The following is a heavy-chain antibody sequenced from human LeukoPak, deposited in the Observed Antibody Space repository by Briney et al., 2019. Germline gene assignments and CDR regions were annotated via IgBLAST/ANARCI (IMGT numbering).Heavy chain of an antibody. CDR3: AKDRCSNGVGCYYYYMDV. Sequence: QTGGSLRLSCAASGFTFSSYSMNWVRQAPGKGLEWVSYISSSSSTIYYADSVKGRFSISRDSSKNILYLQMNSLRAEDTAVYYCAKDRCSNGVGCYYYYMDVWGKGTTVTISS. CDR2: ISSSSSTI. D-gene: IGHD2-8*01. J-gene: IGHJ6*03. V-gene: IGHV3-48*01. CDR1: GFTFSSYS.